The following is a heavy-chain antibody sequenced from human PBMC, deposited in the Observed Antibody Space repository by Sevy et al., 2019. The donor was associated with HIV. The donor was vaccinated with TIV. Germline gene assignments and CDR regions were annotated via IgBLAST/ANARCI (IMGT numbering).Heavy chain of an antibody. CDR3: ASQRGGYERLYYFDY. V-gene: IGHV3-48*01. Sequence: GGSLRLSCAASGFSFSIYSMNWVRQAPGRGLEWVSYMSNTGSTIHYADSVKGGFTISRDNAKNSLYLQMNSLRAEDTAVYYCASQRGGYERLYYFDYWGQGPLVTVSS. CDR1: GFSFSIYS. D-gene: IGHD5-12*01. CDR2: MSNTGSTI. J-gene: IGHJ4*02.